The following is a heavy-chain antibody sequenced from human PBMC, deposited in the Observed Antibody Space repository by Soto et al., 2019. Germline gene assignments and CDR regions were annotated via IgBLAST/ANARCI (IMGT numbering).Heavy chain of an antibody. CDR1: GFTFSSYA. CDR2: ISYDGSNK. Sequence: GGSLRLSCAASGFTFSSYAMHWARQAPGKGLEWVAVISYDGSNKYYADSVKGRFTISRDNSKNTLYLQMNSLRAEDTAVYYCARDQVRSGRYPYYFDYWGQGTLVTVSS. J-gene: IGHJ4*02. CDR3: ARDQVRSGRYPYYFDY. D-gene: IGHD1-26*01. V-gene: IGHV3-30-3*01.